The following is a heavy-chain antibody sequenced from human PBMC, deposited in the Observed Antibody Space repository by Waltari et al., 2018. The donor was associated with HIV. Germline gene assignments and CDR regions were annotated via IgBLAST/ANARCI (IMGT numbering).Heavy chain of an antibody. J-gene: IGHJ2*01. CDR1: GGSINSYY. D-gene: IGHD3-22*01. Sequence: QVQLQQSGPRLMKPSETLSLTCIVSGGSINSYYWNWIRQPAGKELAWIGRIYTSGSTKHNPSLKSRVSMSIATSKNQFSLNLTSVTAADTAVYYCARGTYYFDTSSGYPPLDLWGRGTLVTVSS. V-gene: IGHV4-4*07. CDR2: IYTSGST. CDR3: ARGTYYFDTSSGYPPLDL.